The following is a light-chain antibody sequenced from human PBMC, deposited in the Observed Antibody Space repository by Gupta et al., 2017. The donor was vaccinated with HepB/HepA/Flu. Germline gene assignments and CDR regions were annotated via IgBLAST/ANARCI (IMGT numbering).Light chain of an antibody. CDR2: EVS. CDR3: SECTSSSTPVV. J-gene: IGLJ2*01. V-gene: IGLV2-14*01. Sequence: QSALTQPASVSRSPGQSITISCTGTSSDVGGYNYVSWYQQHPGKAPKLMIEEVSNRPSGVSNRFSGSKSGNTASLTISGLQAEDEADYYCSECTSSSTPVVFGGGTNLTVL. CDR1: SSDVGGYNY.